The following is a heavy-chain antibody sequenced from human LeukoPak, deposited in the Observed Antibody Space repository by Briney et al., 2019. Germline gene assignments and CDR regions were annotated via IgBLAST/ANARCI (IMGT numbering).Heavy chain of an antibody. CDR2: ISYDGSNK. CDR1: GFTFSSYA. J-gene: IGHJ4*02. V-gene: IGHV3-30-3*01. CDR3: ARDPRAVVVTATLDY. Sequence: GGSLRLSCAASGFTFSSYAMHWVRQAPGKGLEWVAVISYDGSNKYYADSVKGRFTISRDNSKNTLYLQMNSLRAEDTAVYYCARDPRAVVVTATLDYWGQGTLVTVSS. D-gene: IGHD2-21*02.